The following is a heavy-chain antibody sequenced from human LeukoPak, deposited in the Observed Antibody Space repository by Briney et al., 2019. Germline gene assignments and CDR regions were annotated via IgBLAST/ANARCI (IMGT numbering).Heavy chain of an antibody. CDR3: ARGEAVAGQGYFDY. V-gene: IGHV4-59*01. Sequence: ASEALSLTCTVSGGSISSYYWSWIRQPPGKGLEWIGYIYYSGSTNYNPSHKSRVTISVDTSKNQFSLKLSSVTAADTAVYYCARGEAVAGQGYFDYWGQGTLVTVSS. D-gene: IGHD6-19*01. J-gene: IGHJ4*02. CDR2: IYYSGST. CDR1: GGSISSYY.